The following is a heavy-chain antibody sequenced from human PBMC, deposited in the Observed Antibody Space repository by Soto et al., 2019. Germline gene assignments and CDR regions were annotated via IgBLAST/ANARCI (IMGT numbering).Heavy chain of an antibody. CDR1: GYTFTSYA. V-gene: IGHV1-3*01. J-gene: IGHJ5*02. Sequence: SVKGSWKDSGYTFTSYAIHWVRQAPGQRLEWMGWINAGNGNTKYSQKFQGRVTITRDTSASTAYMELSSLRSETTAVYYCARTTIFQRGWFDPWGQGTLVTVSS. D-gene: IGHD3-3*01. CDR2: INAGNGNT. CDR3: ARTTIFQRGWFDP.